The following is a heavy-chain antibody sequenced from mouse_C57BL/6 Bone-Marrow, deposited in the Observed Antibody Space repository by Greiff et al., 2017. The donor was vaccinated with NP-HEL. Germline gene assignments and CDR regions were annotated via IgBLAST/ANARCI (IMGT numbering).Heavy chain of an antibody. D-gene: IGHD1-1*01. CDR3: ARGHYYGSSYYWYFDV. V-gene: IGHV1-80*01. J-gene: IGHJ1*03. CDR2: IYPGDGDT. Sequence: QVQLQQSGAELVKPGASVKISCKASGYAFSSYWMNWVKQRPGKGLEWIGQIYPGDGDTNYNGKFKGKATLTADKSSSTAYMQLSSLTSEDSAVYFCARGHYYGSSYYWYFDVWGTGTTVTVSS. CDR1: GYAFSSYW.